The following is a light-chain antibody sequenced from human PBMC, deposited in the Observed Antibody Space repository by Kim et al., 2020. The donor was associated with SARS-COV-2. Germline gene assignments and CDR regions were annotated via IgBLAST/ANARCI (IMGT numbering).Light chain of an antibody. CDR3: QQFKGYRT. J-gene: IGKJ1*01. Sequence: SASLGDTVTLTCRASESISTWVAWYQQKPGKATKLLIYKASILESGVPLRFRGGGSGTEFTLTINSLEPDDFATYYCQQFKGYRTFGQGTKVDIK. CDR2: KAS. V-gene: IGKV1-5*03. CDR1: ESISTW.